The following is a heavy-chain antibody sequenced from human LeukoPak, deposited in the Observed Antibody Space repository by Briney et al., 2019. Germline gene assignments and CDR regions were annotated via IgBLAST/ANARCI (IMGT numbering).Heavy chain of an antibody. J-gene: IGHJ4*02. CDR2: ISGSGGTT. Sequence: GGSLRLSCAASGFTFSTYAMTWVRQAPGEGLEWVSVISGSGGTTYYADSVKGRFTLSRDNSKDTVFLQMNSLRAEDTAVYYCAISIGGVVVVAADYWGQGTLVTVSS. CDR1: GFTFSTYA. CDR3: AISIGGVVVVAADY. D-gene: IGHD2-15*01. V-gene: IGHV3-23*01.